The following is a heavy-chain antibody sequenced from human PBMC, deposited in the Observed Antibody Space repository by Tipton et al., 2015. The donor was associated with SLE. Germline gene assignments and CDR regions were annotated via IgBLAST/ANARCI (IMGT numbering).Heavy chain of an antibody. J-gene: IGHJ4*02. CDR3: ARDPNGGYGSFDY. CDR1: GGSFSGYY. Sequence: TLSLTCAVYGGSFSGYYWSWIRQTPGKGLEWIGRIYYSGSSYYNPSLKSRVTISVDTSKNQFSLKLSSVTAADTAVYYCARDPNGGYGSFDYWGLGALVTVSS. D-gene: IGHD7-27*01. CDR2: IYYSGSS. V-gene: IGHV4-34*01.